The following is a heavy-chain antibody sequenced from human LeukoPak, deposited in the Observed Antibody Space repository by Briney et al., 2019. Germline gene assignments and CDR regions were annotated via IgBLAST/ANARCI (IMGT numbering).Heavy chain of an antibody. J-gene: IGHJ5*02. Sequence: SETLSLTCTVSGGYISSYYWSWIRQPPGKGLEWIGYIYYSGSTNCNPSLKSRVTISVDTSKNQFSLKLSSVTAADTAVYYCARQHIVVVTASESWFDPWGQGTLVTVSS. CDR1: GGYISSYY. V-gene: IGHV4-59*01. CDR2: IYYSGST. CDR3: ARQHIVVVTASESWFDP. D-gene: IGHD2-21*02.